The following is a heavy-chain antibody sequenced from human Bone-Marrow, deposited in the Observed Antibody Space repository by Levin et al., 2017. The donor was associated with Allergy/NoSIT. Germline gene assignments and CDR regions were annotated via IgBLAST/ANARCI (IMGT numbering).Heavy chain of an antibody. CDR3: ARAAGAAGRGGLDV. J-gene: IGHJ6*02. CDR1: GFPFSSYG. D-gene: IGHD6-13*01. CDR2: ITTTGHYI. V-gene: IGHV3-21*01. Sequence: SCATSGFPFSSYGMAWVRQAPGKGLEWVASITTTGHYIHYAESVKGRFTISRDNANNSLSLQMNRLRGEDMAVYYCARAAGAAGRGGLDVWGQGTTVTVSS.